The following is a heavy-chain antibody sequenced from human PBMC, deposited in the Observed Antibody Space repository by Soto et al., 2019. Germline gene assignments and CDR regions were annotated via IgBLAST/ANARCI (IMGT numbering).Heavy chain of an antibody. CDR3: AKDGMGHDILTGDPAADVFDK. D-gene: IGHD3-9*01. Sequence: GGSLRLSCVASGFTFSGYAMSWVRQAPGKGLDWVSSISGSGFRTHYADSVKGRFTISRDNSKNTLYLQIDSLRAEDTALYYCAKDGMGHDILTGDPAADVFDKWGRGTVVTVSS. CDR2: ISGSGFRT. CDR1: GFTFSGYA. J-gene: IGHJ3*02. V-gene: IGHV3-23*01.